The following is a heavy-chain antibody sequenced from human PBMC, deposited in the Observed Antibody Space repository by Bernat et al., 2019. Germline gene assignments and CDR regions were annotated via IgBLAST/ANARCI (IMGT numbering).Heavy chain of an antibody. D-gene: IGHD3-3*01. J-gene: IGHJ4*02. CDR1: VCSISSSSYY. V-gene: IGHV4-39*07. CDR2: IYYSGST. Sequence: QLQLQESGPGLVKPSETLSLTCTVSVCSISSSSYYWGWIRQPPGKGLEWIGSIYYSGSTYYNTSLKSRLTISVDTSKNQFSLKLSSVTATEKTMYYCARGGSGVGADEWGQGTLVTVSS. CDR3: ARGGSGVGADE.